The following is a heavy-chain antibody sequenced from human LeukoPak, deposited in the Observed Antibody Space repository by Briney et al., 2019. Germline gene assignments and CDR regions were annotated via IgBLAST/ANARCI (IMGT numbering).Heavy chain of an antibody. Sequence: GGTLRLSCAASGFTFTSYGMSWVRQAPGKGLEWVSAISASGGSTYYADSVKGRFTISRDNSKNTLYLQLNSLRAEDTAVYYCAKDRGAYCSGGSCYGDFDYWGQGTLVTVSS. CDR3: AKDRGAYCSGGSCYGDFDY. CDR2: ISASGGST. CDR1: GFTFTSYG. J-gene: IGHJ4*02. D-gene: IGHD2-15*01. V-gene: IGHV3-23*01.